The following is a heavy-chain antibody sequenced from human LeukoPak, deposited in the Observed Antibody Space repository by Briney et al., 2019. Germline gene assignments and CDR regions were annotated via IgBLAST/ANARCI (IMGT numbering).Heavy chain of an antibody. CDR1: GGSISSGSYY. D-gene: IGHD3-22*01. CDR2: IYTSGST. V-gene: IGHV4-61*02. CDR3: AREYYYDSSGSPGVDY. J-gene: IGHJ4*02. Sequence: SQSLSLTCTVSGGSISSGSYYWSWIRQPAGKGLEWIGRIYTSGSTNYNPSLKSRVTISVDTSKNQFSLKLSSVTASDTAVYYCAREYYYDSSGSPGVDYWGQGTLVTASS.